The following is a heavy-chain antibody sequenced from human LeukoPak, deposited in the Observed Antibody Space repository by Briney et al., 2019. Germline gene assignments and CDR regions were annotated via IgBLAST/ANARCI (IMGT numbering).Heavy chain of an antibody. J-gene: IGHJ5*02. D-gene: IGHD5-12*01. CDR2: INHSGST. V-gene: IGHV4-39*07. Sequence: SETLSLTCTVSGDFISGSSYYWSWIRQPPGKGLEWIGEINHSGSTNYNPSLKSRVTISVDTSKNQFSLKLSSVTAADTAVYYCASRGSSGYGAFPSNNWFDPWGQGTLVTVSS. CDR3: ASRGSSGYGAFPSNNWFDP. CDR1: GDFISGSSYY.